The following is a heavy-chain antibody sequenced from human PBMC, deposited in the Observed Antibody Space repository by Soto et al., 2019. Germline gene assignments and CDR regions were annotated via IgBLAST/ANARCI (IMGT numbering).Heavy chain of an antibody. CDR2: IDPSDSYT. Sequence: GESLKISCKGSGYSFTSYWISWVRQMPGKGLEWMGRIDPSDSYTNYSPSFQGHVTISADKSISTAYLQWSSLKASDTAMYYCAVDYYYSSGYLPDYYYYGMDVWGQGTTVTVSS. J-gene: IGHJ6*02. CDR1: GYSFTSYW. V-gene: IGHV5-10-1*01. CDR3: AVDYYYSSGYLPDYYYYGMDV. D-gene: IGHD3-22*01.